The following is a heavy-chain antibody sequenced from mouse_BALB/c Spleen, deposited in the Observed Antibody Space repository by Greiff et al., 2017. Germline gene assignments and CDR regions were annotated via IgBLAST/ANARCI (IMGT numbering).Heavy chain of an antibody. CDR2: ILPGSGST. J-gene: IGHJ2*01. CDR3: ARLGLRLLYFDY. Sequence: VQLQQSGAELMKPGASVKISCKATGYTFSSYWIEWVKQRPGHGLEWIGEILPGSGSTNYNEKFKGKATFTADTSSNTAYMQLSSLTSEDSAVYYCARLGLRLLYFDYWGQGTTLTVSS. CDR1: GYTFSSYW. D-gene: IGHD1-2*01. V-gene: IGHV1-9*01.